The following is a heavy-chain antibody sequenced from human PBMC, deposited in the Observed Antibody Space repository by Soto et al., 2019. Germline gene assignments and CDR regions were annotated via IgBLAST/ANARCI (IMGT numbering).Heavy chain of an antibody. D-gene: IGHD3-3*01. V-gene: IGHV1-46*01. CDR1: GYTFTRYY. CDR2: INPSGGST. Sequence: QVQLVQSGAEVRKPGASVKVSCKASGYTFTRYYIHWVRQAPGQGLEWMGIINPSGGSTSHAQKYQGRVNMTRDTSTSTVYMELSSLRSDDTAVYYCARDGRGAYDFWSGYYRGWFDPWGQGTLVTVSS. CDR3: ARDGRGAYDFWSGYYRGWFDP. J-gene: IGHJ5*02.